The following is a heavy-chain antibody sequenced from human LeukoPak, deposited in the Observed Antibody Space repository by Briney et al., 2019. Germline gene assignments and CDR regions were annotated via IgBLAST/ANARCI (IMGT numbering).Heavy chain of an antibody. Sequence: GGSLRLSCAASGFTFDDYAMHWVRQAPGPGLEWVSGISWNSGSIGYAASVKGRFTISRDNAKNSLYLQMNSLRAEDMALYYCARGDRFRYSYADYWGQGTLVTVSS. D-gene: IGHD5-18*01. CDR1: GFTFDDYA. CDR3: ARGDRFRYSYADY. CDR2: ISWNSGSI. J-gene: IGHJ4*02. V-gene: IGHV3-9*03.